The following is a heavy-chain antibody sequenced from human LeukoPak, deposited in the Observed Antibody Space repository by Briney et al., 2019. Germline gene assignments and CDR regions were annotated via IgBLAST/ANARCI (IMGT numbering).Heavy chain of an antibody. J-gene: IGHJ4*02. V-gene: IGHV1-69-2*01. CDR2: VDPEDGET. Sequence: ASVKVSCKVSGYTFTDYYMHWAQQAPGKGLEWMGLVDPEDGETIYAEKFQGRVTITADTSTDTAYMELSSLRSEDTAVYYCATVASSFYYFDYWGQGTLVTVSS. D-gene: IGHD6-6*01. CDR1: GYTFTDYY. CDR3: ATVASSFYYFDY.